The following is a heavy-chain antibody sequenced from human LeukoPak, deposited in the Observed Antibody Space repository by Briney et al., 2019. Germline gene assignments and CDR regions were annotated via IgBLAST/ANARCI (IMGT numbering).Heavy chain of an antibody. Sequence: GGSLRLSCAASGFTFSTYSMNWVRQAPGKGLEWVSYISSSRSTIYYADSVKGRFTISRDNAKNSLYLQMNSLRDEDTAVYYCARKSSGRGDYWGQGTLVTVSS. V-gene: IGHV3-48*02. CDR1: GFTFSTYS. D-gene: IGHD3-10*01. J-gene: IGHJ4*02. CDR3: ARKSSGRGDY. CDR2: ISSSRSTI.